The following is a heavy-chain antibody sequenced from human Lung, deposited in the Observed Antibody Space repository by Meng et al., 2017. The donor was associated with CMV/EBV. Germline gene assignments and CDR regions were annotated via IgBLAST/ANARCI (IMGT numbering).Heavy chain of an antibody. J-gene: IGHJ4*02. Sequence: GESLKISCAASGFTYSSYAMNWVRQAPGKGLEWVSAVSGSGGGTYYADSVKGRFTISRDNSKNTVYLQMDSLRAEDTAMYYCAKVLAGTRRHDDWGQGTLVTVSS. CDR3: AKVLAGTRRHDD. CDR2: VSGSGGGT. D-gene: IGHD1-7*01. CDR1: GFTYSSYA. V-gene: IGHV3-23*01.